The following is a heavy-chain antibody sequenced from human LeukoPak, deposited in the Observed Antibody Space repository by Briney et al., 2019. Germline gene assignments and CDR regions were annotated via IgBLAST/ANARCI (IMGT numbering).Heavy chain of an antibody. J-gene: IGHJ3*02. CDR2: ISSSSSYI. V-gene: IGHV3-21*01. Sequence: GGSLRLSCAASGFTFSTYAMHWVRQAPGKGLEWVSSISSSSSYIYYADSVKGRFTISRDNAKNSLYLQMNSLRAEDTAVYYCARVQGIAVAGRTYSAFDIWGQGTMVTVSS. D-gene: IGHD6-19*01. CDR3: ARVQGIAVAGRTYSAFDI. CDR1: GFTFSTYA.